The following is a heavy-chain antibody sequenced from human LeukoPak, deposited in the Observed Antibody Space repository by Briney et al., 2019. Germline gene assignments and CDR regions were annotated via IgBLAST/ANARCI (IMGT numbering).Heavy chain of an antibody. Sequence: SETLSLTCTVSGGSISGTSYFWGWIRQPPGKGLEWIGNVYYSGSTYYHPSLKNRVTVSVDTSKNQFSLNLSSVTGADTAVYYCARLYPHGSGSQWGQGTLVTVSS. J-gene: IGHJ4*02. V-gene: IGHV4-39*01. CDR1: GGSISGTSYF. CDR2: VYYSGST. CDR3: ARLYPHGSGSQ. D-gene: IGHD3-10*01.